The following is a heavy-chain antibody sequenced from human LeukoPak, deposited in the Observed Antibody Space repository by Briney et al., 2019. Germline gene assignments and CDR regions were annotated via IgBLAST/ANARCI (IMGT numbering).Heavy chain of an antibody. CDR1: GGSISSYY. J-gene: IGHJ6*02. CDR3: ASLRVPHRYGMDV. Sequence: KPSETLSLTCTVSGGSISSYYWSWIRQPPGKGLEWIGYIYYSGSTNYNPSLKSRVTISVDTSKNQFSLKLSSVTAADTAVYYCASLRVPHRYGMDVWGQGTTVTVSS. V-gene: IGHV4-59*08. D-gene: IGHD2-2*01. CDR2: IYYSGST.